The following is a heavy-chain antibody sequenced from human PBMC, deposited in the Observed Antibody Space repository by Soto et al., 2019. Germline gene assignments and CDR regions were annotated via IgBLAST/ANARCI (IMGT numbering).Heavy chain of an antibody. CDR2: IYFAGSDT. CDR1: GYSSANFW. D-gene: IGHD6-13*01. V-gene: IGHV5-51*01. CDR3: AIATHGTSYFDY. Sequence: GESLKISCKASGYSSANFWIGWVRQVPGKGLEWMGFIYFAGSDTRYTPPFQDQVTISADKSINTAYLQWNSLRASDTAIFYCAIATHGTSYFDYLGQGTLVTVSS. J-gene: IGHJ4*02.